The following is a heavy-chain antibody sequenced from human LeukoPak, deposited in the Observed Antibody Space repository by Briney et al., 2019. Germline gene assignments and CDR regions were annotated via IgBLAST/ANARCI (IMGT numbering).Heavy chain of an antibody. CDR2: TYYRSKWSN. D-gene: IGHD2-8*01. CDR1: GDSVSNSVVT. J-gene: IGHJ5*02. Sequence: SQTLSLTCAISGDSVSNSVVTWNWIRQSPSRGLEWLGRTYYRSKWSNDYAVSVKSRITINPDTSKNQFSLQLSSVTAADTAVYYCARSVCTNGVCYSDWFDPWGQGTLVTVSS. CDR3: ARSVCTNGVCYSDWFDP. V-gene: IGHV6-1*01.